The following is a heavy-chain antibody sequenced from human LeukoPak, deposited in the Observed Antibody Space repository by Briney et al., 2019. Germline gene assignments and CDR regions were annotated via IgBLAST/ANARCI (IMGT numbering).Heavy chain of an antibody. J-gene: IGHJ4*02. Sequence: PARSLTLSCAVSAFTFNNNSMNWVRQAPGKGLEWVASISSSSSYIYYADSGKGRFTISSDNAKSSLFLHMNSLGAEDAAVYYCAREINLVGAINYWGQGTLVTVSS. V-gene: IGHV3-21*01. CDR2: ISSSSSYI. CDR3: AREINLVGAINY. D-gene: IGHD1-26*01. CDR1: AFTFNNNS.